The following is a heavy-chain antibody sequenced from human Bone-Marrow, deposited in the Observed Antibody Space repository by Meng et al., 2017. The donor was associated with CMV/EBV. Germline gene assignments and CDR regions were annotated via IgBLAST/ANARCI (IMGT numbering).Heavy chain of an antibody. CDR1: GGTFSSYT. V-gene: IGHV1-69*02. Sequence: SVKVSCKASGGTFSSYTISWVRQAPGQGLEWMGRIIPILGIANYAQKFQGRVTITADKSTSTAYMELSSLRPEDTAVYYCARVLVGYYYGMDVWGQGTTVTVSS. J-gene: IGHJ6*02. CDR2: IIPILGIA. CDR3: ARVLVGYYYGMDV.